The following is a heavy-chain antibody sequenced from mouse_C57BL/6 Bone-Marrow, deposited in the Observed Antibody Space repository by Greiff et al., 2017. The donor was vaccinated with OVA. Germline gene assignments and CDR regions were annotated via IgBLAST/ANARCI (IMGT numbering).Heavy chain of an antibody. CDR3: AREGITTVAYFDY. CDR2: ISDGGSYT. V-gene: IGHV5-4*01. CDR1: GFTFSSYA. D-gene: IGHD1-1*01. Sequence: EVHLVESGGGLVKPGGSLKLSCAASGFTFSSYAMSWVRQTPEKRLAWVATISDGGSYTYYPDNVKGRFTISRDNAKNNLYLQMSHLKSEDTAMYYCAREGITTVAYFDYWGQGTTLTVSS. J-gene: IGHJ2*01.